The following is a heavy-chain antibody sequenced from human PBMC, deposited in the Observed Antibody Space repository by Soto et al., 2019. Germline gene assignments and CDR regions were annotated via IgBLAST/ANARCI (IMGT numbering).Heavy chain of an antibody. D-gene: IGHD3-3*01. CDR3: ARDWDDFWSGYFDY. CDR1: GYTFTCYG. V-gene: IGHV1-18*01. Sequence: ASVKVSCKASGYTFTCYGISWVRQAPGQGLEWMGWISAYNGNTNYAQKLQGRVTMTTDTSTSTAYMELRSLRSDDTAVYFCARDWDDFWSGYFDYWGQGTLVTVS. CDR2: ISAYNGNT. J-gene: IGHJ4*02.